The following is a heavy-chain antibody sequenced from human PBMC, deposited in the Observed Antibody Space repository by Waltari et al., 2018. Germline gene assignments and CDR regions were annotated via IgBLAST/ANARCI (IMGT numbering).Heavy chain of an antibody. CDR1: GGSCSGYY. V-gene: IGHV4-34*01. J-gene: IGHJ5*02. D-gene: IGHD3-10*01. CDR2: INHSGST. CDR3: ARGARRQALNYGPNWFDP. Sequence: QVQLQQWGAGLLKPSETLSLTCAVYGGSCSGYYWSWIRQPPGKGLEWIGEINHSGSTNYNPSLKSRVTISVDTSKNQFSLKLSSVTAADTAVYYCARGARRQALNYGPNWFDPWGQGTLVTVSS.